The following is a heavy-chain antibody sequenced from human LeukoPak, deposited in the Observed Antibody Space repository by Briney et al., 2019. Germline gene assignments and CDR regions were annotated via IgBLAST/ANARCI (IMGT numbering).Heavy chain of an antibody. D-gene: IGHD3-22*01. V-gene: IGHV3-23*01. CDR2: ISGSGGST. J-gene: IGHJ4*02. CDR3: AKGGYYDSSGYYR. Sequence: GGSLRLSCAASGFTFSSYAMSWVRQAPGKGLEWFSAISGSGGSTYYADSVKGRFTISRDNSKTPPYLQMHSLRAQDTAVYYCAKGGYYDSSGYYRWGQGTLVTVSS. CDR1: GFTFSSYA.